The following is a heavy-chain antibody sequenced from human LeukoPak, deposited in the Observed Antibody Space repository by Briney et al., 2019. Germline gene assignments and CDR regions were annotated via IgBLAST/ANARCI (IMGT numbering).Heavy chain of an antibody. CDR1: GFTFSSYG. CDR2: ISYDGSNK. CDR3: AKIRGWKFDSSGWYGVDS. Sequence: PGGSLRLSCAASGFTFSSYGMHWVRQAPGKGLEWVALISYDGSNKYYVDSVKGRFTISRDNSKNTLYLQMNSLRAEDTAVYYCAKIRGWKFDSSGWYGVDSWGQGTLVTVSS. D-gene: IGHD6-19*01. J-gene: IGHJ4*02. V-gene: IGHV3-30*18.